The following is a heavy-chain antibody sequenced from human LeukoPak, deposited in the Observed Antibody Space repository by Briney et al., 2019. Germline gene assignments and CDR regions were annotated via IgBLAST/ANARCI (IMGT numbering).Heavy chain of an antibody. Sequence: GGSLRLSCGASGFTFTSSAMSWVRQAPGKGLEWVSAINLSGLRTYYADSVKGRFTISRDSPKNTLYLQMHSLRDADTAVYYCARGAGYNYPYYFDYWGQGTLVTVSS. V-gene: IGHV3-23*01. CDR1: GFTFTSSA. J-gene: IGHJ4*02. CDR3: ARGAGYNYPYYFDY. CDR2: INLSGLRT. D-gene: IGHD5-24*01.